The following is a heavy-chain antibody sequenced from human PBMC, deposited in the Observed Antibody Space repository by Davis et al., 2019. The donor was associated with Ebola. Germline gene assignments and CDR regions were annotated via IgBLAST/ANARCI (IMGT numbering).Heavy chain of an antibody. CDR1: GFTFTAYA. J-gene: IGHJ4*02. CDR3: AKGDNSGWYGVDY. V-gene: IGHV3-30*02. D-gene: IGHD6-19*01. Sequence: PGGSLRLSCAASGFTFTAYAMSWVRQAPGKGLEWVAWIRYAGNDRYYADSVKGRFTISRENSKATLDLQMNSLRAEDTAVYYCAKGDNSGWYGVDYWGQGTLVTVSS. CDR2: IRYAGNDR.